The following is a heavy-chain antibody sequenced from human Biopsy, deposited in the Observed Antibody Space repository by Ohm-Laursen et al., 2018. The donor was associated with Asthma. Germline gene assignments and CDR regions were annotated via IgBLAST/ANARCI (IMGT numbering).Heavy chain of an antibody. J-gene: IGHJ5*02. CDR2: MNPRSGNT. CDR3: ARATRTGITDRLDP. D-gene: IGHD1-1*01. V-gene: IGHV1-8*02. CDR1: GGMFGNYA. Sequence: SSVKVSCKASGGMFGNYAISWVRQAPGRGLEWMGWMNPRSGNTGFAQKFQGRLSMTRNTSLNTAYMEVRSLKPDDTAVYYCARATRTGITDRLDPWGQGTLVSV.